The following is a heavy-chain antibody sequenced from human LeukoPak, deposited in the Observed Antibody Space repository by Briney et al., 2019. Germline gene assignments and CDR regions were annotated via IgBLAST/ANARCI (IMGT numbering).Heavy chain of an antibody. CDR2: LYNNGST. CDR3: ARVSEAPWFGELLGHMDV. D-gene: IGHD3-10*01. V-gene: IGHV4-4*07. J-gene: IGHJ6*03. Sequence: PSETLSLTCTVSGGSLWGFYWGWVRQPPGQELEGIGRLYNNGSTNYSPSLKSRVTMSVDTSKNQFSLKLSSVTAADTAVYYCARVSEAPWFGELLGHMDVWGKGTTVTISS. CDR1: GGSLWGFY.